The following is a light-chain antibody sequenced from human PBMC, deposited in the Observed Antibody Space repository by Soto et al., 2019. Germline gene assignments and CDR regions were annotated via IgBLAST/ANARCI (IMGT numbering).Light chain of an antibody. CDR2: GAS. V-gene: IGKV3-20*01. CDR3: QQYGDSPRT. CDR1: QVVAGTF. Sequence: EIVLTQSLDIVSLSPGERATLSCRASQVVAGTFLAWYQQKPGQAPRLLIYGASSRATGIPDRFSGSGSGTDFSLTISRLEPEDFAVYYCQQYGDSPRTFGQGTKVEIK. J-gene: IGKJ1*01.